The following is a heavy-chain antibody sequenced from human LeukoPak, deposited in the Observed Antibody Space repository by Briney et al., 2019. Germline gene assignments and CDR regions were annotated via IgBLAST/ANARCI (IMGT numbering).Heavy chain of an antibody. V-gene: IGHV3-66*01. CDR3: ARGMVSRYLDC. Sequence: GGSLRLSCAASGFTVSGNYMSWVRQGPGKGLEWVAVIYYDDSTSYADSVRGRFTISRDSSRNTLYLQMNTLRAEDTAVYYCARGMVSRYLDCWGQGTLVTVSS. J-gene: IGHJ4*02. CDR1: GFTVSGNY. D-gene: IGHD2-8*01. CDR2: IYYDDST.